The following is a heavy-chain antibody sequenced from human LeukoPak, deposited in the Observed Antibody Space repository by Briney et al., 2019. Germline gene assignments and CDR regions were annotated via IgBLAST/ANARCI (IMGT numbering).Heavy chain of an antibody. D-gene: IGHD3-10*01. CDR2: IYYSGST. CDR3: ARGNTMVRDPLI. Sequence: SETLSLTCTVSGGSISSYYWSWNRQPPGKALEWIGYIYYSGSTNYNPSLKSQVTISVDASKNQFSLKLSSVTAADTAVYYCARGNTMVRDPLIWGQGTMVTVSS. J-gene: IGHJ3*02. V-gene: IGHV4-59*08. CDR1: GGSISSYY.